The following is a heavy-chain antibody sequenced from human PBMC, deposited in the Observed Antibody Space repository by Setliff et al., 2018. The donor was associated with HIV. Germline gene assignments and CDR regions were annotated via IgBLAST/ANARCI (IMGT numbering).Heavy chain of an antibody. CDR2: LYNSEIT. CDR1: GDSVSSTDCL. CDR3: VRASLPGNHVFFDY. J-gene: IGHJ4*02. Sequence: LSLTCSVSGDSVSSTDCLWGWVRQPPGMGLQWIVTLYNSEITNYNPSFKNRVTMSADKSRNHFSLILNSVTAADTAIYYCVRASLPGNHVFFDYWGQGRLVTV. V-gene: IGHV4-39*07.